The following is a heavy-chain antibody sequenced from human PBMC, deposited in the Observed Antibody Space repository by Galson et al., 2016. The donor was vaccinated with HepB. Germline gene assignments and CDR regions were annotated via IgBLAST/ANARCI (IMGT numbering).Heavy chain of an antibody. J-gene: IGHJ4*02. V-gene: IGHV1-18*01. CDR3: ARGTSVPLPGDY. Sequence: SVKVSCKASGYRSSPYGIIWLRQAPGQGLQWMAWISASNGETYYAQNFRDRVTVTTDTSTSTAYMELRGLISDDTAMYYWARGTSVPLPGDYWGQGTMVTVSS. CDR1: GYRSSPYG. D-gene: IGHD2-2*01. CDR2: ISASNGET.